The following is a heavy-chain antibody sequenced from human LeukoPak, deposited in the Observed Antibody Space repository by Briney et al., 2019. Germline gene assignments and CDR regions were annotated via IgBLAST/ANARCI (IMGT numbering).Heavy chain of an antibody. CDR1: GYTFTSYD. CDR2: MNPNSGNT. J-gene: IGHJ3*02. CDR3: ARDVYYDFWSGYYRGAFDI. D-gene: IGHD3-3*01. V-gene: IGHV1-8*03. Sequence: ASVKVSCKASGYTFTSYDINWVRQATGQGLEWMGWMNPNSGNTGYAQKLQGRVTITRNTSISTAYMELSSLRSEDTAVYYCARDVYYDFWSGYYRGAFDIWGQGTMVTVSS.